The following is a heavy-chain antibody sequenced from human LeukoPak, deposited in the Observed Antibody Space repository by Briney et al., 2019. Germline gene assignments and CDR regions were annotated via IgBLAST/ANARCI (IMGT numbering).Heavy chain of an antibody. CDR2: INHSGST. CDR1: GGSFSGYY. J-gene: IGHJ3*02. D-gene: IGHD2-2*01. Sequence: SETLSLTCAVYGGSFSGYYWSWIRQPPGKGLEGIGEINHSGSTNYNPSLKSRVTISVDTSKNQFSLKLSSVTAADTAVYYCASVRYCSSTSCYSKSAFDIWGQGTMVTVSS. CDR3: ASVRYCSSTSCYSKSAFDI. V-gene: IGHV4-34*01.